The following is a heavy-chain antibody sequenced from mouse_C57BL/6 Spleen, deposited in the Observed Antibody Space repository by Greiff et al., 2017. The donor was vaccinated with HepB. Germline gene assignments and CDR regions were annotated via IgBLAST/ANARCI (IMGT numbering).Heavy chain of an antibody. CDR1: GYTFTSYG. Sequence: VQLQQSGAELARPGASVKLSCKASGYTFTSYGISWVKQSTGQGLEWIGEFYPRSGNNYYNEKFKGKATLTADKSSSTAYMAIRSLKSEATAVYYWAREWVTTGSRGWYVDGWGTGTTVTVSS. D-gene: IGHD1-1*01. V-gene: IGHV1-81*01. J-gene: IGHJ1*03. CDR3: AREWVTTGSRGWYVDG. CDR2: FYPRSGNN.